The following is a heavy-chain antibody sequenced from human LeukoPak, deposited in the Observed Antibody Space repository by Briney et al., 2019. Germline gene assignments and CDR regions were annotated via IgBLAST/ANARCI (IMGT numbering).Heavy chain of an antibody. V-gene: IGHV3-23*01. D-gene: IGHD3-3*01. CDR1: GFTFSSYA. CDR2: ISGSGGST. Sequence: PGGSLRLSCAASGFTFSSYAMSWVRQAPGKGLEWVSAISGSGGSTYYADSVKGRFTISRDNAKNSLYLQMNSLRAEDTAVYYCARVVVYDFWSGYYSGYYYYGMDVWGQGTTVTVSS. J-gene: IGHJ6*02. CDR3: ARVVVYDFWSGYYSGYYYYGMDV.